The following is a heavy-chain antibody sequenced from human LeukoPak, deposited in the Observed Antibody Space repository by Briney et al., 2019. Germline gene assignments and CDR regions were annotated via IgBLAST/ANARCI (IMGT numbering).Heavy chain of an antibody. V-gene: IGHV3-30*18. J-gene: IGHJ4*02. D-gene: IGHD6-13*01. CDR3: AKAGDSSSWYRAYYFDY. CDR2: ISYDGSNK. Sequence: SGGSLRLSCAASGFTFSSYGMRWVRQAPGKGLEWVAVISYDGSNKYYADSVKGRFTISRDNSKNTLYLQMNSLRAEDTAVYYCAKAGDSSSWYRAYYFDYWGQGTLVTVSS. CDR1: GFTFSSYG.